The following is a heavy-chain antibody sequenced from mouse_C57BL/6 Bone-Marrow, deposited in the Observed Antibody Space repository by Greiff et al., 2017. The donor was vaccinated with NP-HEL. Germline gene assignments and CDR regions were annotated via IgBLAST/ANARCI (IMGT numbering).Heavy chain of an antibody. D-gene: IGHD4-1*01. CDR2: ISHLAYST. CDR1: GFTFSDYG. V-gene: IGHV5-15*01. CDR3: ARHDWGGAWFAY. J-gene: IGHJ3*01. Sequence: EVLLVESGGGLVQPGGSLKLSCAASGFTFSDYGMAWVRQAPRKGPEWVGFISHLAYSTSYADTVTGRSTFSRENAKNTLYLEMSSLRSEDTAMYYCARHDWGGAWFAYWGQGTLVTVSA.